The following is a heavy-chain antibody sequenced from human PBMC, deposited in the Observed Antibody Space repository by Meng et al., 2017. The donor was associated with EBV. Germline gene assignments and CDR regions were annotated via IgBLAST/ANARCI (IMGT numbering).Heavy chain of an antibody. CDR1: GYTFTGYY. J-gene: IGHJ4*02. Sequence: QVELVQSVAEVKKPGASVKVACKASGYTFTGYYMHWVRQAPGQGLEWMGRINPNSGGTNYAQKFQGRVTMTRDTSISTAYMELSRLRSDDTAVYYCARVGIAVAGTGDYWGQGTLVTVSS. D-gene: IGHD6-19*01. CDR3: ARVGIAVAGTGDY. CDR2: INPNSGGT. V-gene: IGHV1-2*06.